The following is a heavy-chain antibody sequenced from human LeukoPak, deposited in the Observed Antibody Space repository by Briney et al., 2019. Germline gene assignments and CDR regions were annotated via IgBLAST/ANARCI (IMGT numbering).Heavy chain of an antibody. J-gene: IGHJ4*02. V-gene: IGHV4-34*01. CDR1: GGSFIGYY. Sequence: SETLSLTCAVYGGSFIGYYWSWIRQPPGKGLEWIGEINHSGSTNYNPSLKSRVTISVDTSKNQFSLKLSSVTAADTAVYYCARVPRSPGAARRDLDYWGQGTLVTVSS. D-gene: IGHD6-6*01. CDR2: INHSGST. CDR3: ARVPRSPGAARRDLDY.